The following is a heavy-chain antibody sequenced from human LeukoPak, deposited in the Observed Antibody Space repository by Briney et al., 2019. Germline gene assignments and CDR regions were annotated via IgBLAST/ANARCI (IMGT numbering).Heavy chain of an antibody. Sequence: GGSLRLSCPASGFTFSRYAMHWVRQAPGKGLEYVSGINDNGGRTHYGDSVKGRFSISRDNSKNTLHLQMSTLRAEDTALYYCVKDVGGSYAFDYWGQGILVTVAS. J-gene: IGHJ4*02. D-gene: IGHD1-26*01. V-gene: IGHV3-64D*09. CDR2: INDNGGRT. CDR1: GFTFSRYA. CDR3: VKDVGGSYAFDY.